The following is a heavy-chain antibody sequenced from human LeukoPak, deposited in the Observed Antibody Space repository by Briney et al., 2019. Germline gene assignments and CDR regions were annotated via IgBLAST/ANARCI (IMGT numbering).Heavy chain of an antibody. Sequence: GGSLRLSCAASGFTFTNSWMAWVRQAPGKGLEWVHNIKQDGSTKHYADSLKGRFTISRDNPKNSLYLQMNNLRADDTAVYYCTRDTDGSLDYWGQGILVTVAS. V-gene: IGHV3-7*01. D-gene: IGHD1-26*01. CDR3: TRDTDGSLDY. CDR1: GFTFTNSW. CDR2: IKQDGSTK. J-gene: IGHJ4*02.